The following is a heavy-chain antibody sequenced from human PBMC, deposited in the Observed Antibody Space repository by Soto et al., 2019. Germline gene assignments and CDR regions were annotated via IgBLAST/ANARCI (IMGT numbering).Heavy chain of an antibody. CDR3: ASRGLLTGFH. Sequence: LSLTCIVSGDSSSSHYWSWIRQPPGKGLECIGYVHYSGSTVYNPSLESRVTISMDTSKTHLSLNLTSVTAADTAIYYCASRGLLTGFHWSQGTLVTVSS. J-gene: IGHJ4*02. D-gene: IGHD3-9*01. CDR2: VHYSGST. V-gene: IGHV4-59*11. CDR1: GDSSSSHY.